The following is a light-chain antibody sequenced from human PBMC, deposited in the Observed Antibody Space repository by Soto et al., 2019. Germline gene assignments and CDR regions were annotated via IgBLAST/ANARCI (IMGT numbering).Light chain of an antibody. CDR2: AAS. CDR1: QDIKTV. Sequence: DIQMTQSPSSLSASVGDRVTITCQASQDIKTVLNWYQQKPGKAHKLLIYAASNLEAGFPSRFSGSGSGTDLSFTIIRLPPDDIATYYSQQFGRLSTFGQGTNLAIK. CDR3: QQFGRLST. V-gene: IGKV1-33*01. J-gene: IGKJ2*01.